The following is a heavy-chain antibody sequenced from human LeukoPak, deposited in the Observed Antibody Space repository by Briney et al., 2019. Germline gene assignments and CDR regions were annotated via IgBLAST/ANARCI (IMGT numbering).Heavy chain of an antibody. CDR1: GFTFSRYS. J-gene: IGHJ4*02. CDR3: VRVVYCSGGTCSYYFDY. CDR2: ISDSSTYI. V-gene: IGHV3-21*01. D-gene: IGHD2-15*01. Sequence: GGSLRLSCAASGFTFSRYSMNWVRQAPGKGLEWVSSISDSSTYIFNADPVQGRFTISRDDVKNSLFLQMNSLRVEDTAVYYCVRVVYCSGGTCSYYFDYWGQGTLVTVSS.